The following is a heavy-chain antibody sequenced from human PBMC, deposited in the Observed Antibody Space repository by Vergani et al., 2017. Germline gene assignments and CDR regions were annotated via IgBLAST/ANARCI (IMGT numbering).Heavy chain of an antibody. CDR3: AREAYSGSYFGGYYYYGMDV. CDR1: GGTFNIYS. V-gene: IGHV1-69*12. D-gene: IGHD1-26*01. CDR2: ITPFFPTG. Sequence: QVQLVQSGAEVKKPGSSVKVSCKASGGTFNIYSVSWLRQAPGQGPEWMGGITPFFPTGHYAQKFQGRVTITADESTSTAYMELSSLRSEDTAVYYCAREAYSGSYFGGYYYYGMDVWGQGTTVTVSS. J-gene: IGHJ6*02.